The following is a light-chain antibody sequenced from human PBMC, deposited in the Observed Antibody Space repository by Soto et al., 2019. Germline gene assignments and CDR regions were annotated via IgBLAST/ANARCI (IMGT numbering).Light chain of an antibody. CDR3: QQYGNTPIT. J-gene: IGKJ5*01. CDR1: QSVSSNF. V-gene: IGKV3-20*01. CDR2: GAS. Sequence: EIVLTQSPGTLSLSPGERATLSCRASQSVSSNFLAWYQQKPGQAPRLLIYGASSRATGIPDRFSGSGSGTDFTLTISILEPADFAVYYCQQYGNTPITFGQGTRLEIK.